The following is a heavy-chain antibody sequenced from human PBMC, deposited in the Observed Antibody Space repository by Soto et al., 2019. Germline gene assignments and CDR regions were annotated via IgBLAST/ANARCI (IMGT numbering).Heavy chain of an antibody. J-gene: IGHJ4*02. D-gene: IGHD3-22*01. CDR1: GDTFRYFP. Sequence: GASVKVSCKDSGDTFRYFPSSWLRQAPGEGLEWRGEIMTIFCTGNYAQNFQGRVTITVDESTSSAYMELASLRSEDTAIYYCARRAHDSSAFHYRNYFDYWGQGTLVTVSS. CDR2: IMTIFCTG. CDR3: ARRAHDSSAFHYRNYFDY. V-gene: IGHV1-69*13.